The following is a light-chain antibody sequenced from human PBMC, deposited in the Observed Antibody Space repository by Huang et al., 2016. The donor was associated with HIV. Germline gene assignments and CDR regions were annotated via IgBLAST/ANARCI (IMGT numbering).Light chain of an antibody. CDR2: AAS. V-gene: IGKV1-39*01. CDR1: QSISSF. Sequence: DIQMTQSPSSLSASVGDRVTITCRASQSISSFLNWYHQKPGQAPKLLIYAASGLQSGVASRFSGSGSGTDFTLTISSLHPEDFGTYYCQQSHRTPVTGGQGTRLEIK. J-gene: IGKJ5*01. CDR3: QQSHRTPVT.